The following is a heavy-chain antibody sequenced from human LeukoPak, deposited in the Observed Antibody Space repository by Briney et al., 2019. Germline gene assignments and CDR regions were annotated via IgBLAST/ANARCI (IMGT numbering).Heavy chain of an antibody. V-gene: IGHV3-9*01. CDR3: AELGITMIGGV. CDR2: ISWNSGSI. J-gene: IGHJ6*04. CDR1: GFTFDDYA. Sequence: PGRSLRLSCAASGFTFDDYAMHWVRQAPGKGLEWVSGISWNSGSIGYADSVKGRFTISRDNAKNSLYLQMNSLRAEDTALYYCAELGITMIGGVWGKGTTVTISS. D-gene: IGHD3-10*02.